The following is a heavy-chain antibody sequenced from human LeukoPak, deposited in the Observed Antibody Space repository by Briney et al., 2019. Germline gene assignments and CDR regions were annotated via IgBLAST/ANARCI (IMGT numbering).Heavy chain of an antibody. CDR2: IYYSGST. V-gene: IGHV4-39*07. CDR3: ARAPPVMLWFGDNQIDY. D-gene: IGHD3-10*01. J-gene: IGHJ4*02. CDR1: GGSISSSSYY. Sequence: SETLSLTCTVSGGSISSSSYYWGWIRQPPGKGLEWIGSIYYSGSTYYNPSLKSRVTISVDTSKNQFSLKLSSVTAADTAVYYCARAPPVMLWFGDNQIDYWGQGTLVTVSS.